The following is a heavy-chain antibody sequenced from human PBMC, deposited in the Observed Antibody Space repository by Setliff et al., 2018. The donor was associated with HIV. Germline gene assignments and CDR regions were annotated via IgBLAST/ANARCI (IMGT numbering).Heavy chain of an antibody. CDR3: AKQRYYDGNDGFDV. CDR1: GFTFSDYY. D-gene: IGHD3-3*01. Sequence: GGSLRLSCAGSGSGGSGFTFSDYYMSWVRQAPGKGLEWLSYISSSGTTTYYADSVKGRFTISRDNSKNTLFLQMDSLRAEDTALYYCAKQRYYDGNDGFDVWGQGTMVTVSS. CDR2: ISSSGTTT. J-gene: IGHJ3*01. V-gene: IGHV3-11*01.